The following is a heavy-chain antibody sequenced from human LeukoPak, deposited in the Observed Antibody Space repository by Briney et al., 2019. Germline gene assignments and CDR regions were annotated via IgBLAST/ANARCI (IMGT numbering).Heavy chain of an antibody. D-gene: IGHD4-17*01. J-gene: IGHJ4*02. CDR3: ASGLIYGDYVY. CDR1: GGSISSYY. Sequence: SETLSLPCTVSGGSISSYYWSWIRQPPGKGLEWIGYIYYSGSTNYNPSLKSRVTISVDTSKNQFSLKLSSVTAADTAVYYCASGLIYGDYVYWGQGTLVTVSS. CDR2: IYYSGST. V-gene: IGHV4-59*01.